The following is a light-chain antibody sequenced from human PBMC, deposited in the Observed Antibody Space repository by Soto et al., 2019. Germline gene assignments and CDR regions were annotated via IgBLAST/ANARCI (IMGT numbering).Light chain of an antibody. V-gene: IGLV2-14*01. CDR2: EVS. J-gene: IGLJ1*01. Sequence: QSVLTQPASVSGSPGQSISISCTGTSRDVGGYNFVSWYQQHPGKAPKLMIYEVSNRPSGVSNRFSGSKSGNTASVTISGLQAEDEADYYCSSYTSTNTQVFGTGTKVTVL. CDR3: SSYTSTNTQV. CDR1: SRDVGGYNF.